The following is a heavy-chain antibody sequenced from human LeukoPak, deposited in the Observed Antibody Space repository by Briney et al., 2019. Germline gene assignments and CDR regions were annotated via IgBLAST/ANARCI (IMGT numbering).Heavy chain of an antibody. CDR2: IYYSGST. CDR1: GGSIGSGGYY. J-gene: IGHJ1*01. Sequence: SQTLSLTCTVSGGSIGSGGYYWSWIRQHPGKGLEWIGYIYYSGSTYHNPSLKSRVTISVDTSKNQFSLKLSSVTAADTAVYYCARAYYDSSGYYYFQHWGQGTLVTVSS. CDR3: ARAYYDSSGYYYFQH. D-gene: IGHD3-22*01. V-gene: IGHV4-31*03.